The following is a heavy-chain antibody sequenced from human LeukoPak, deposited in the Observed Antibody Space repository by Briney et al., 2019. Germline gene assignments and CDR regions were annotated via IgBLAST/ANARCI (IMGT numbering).Heavy chain of an antibody. D-gene: IGHD6-13*01. CDR1: GASISSYY. J-gene: IGHJ4*02. V-gene: IGHV4-59*01. Sequence: PSETLSLTCTVSGASISSYYWSWIRQPPGMGLEWIGYIFYSGSTLYNPSLQSRVTISVDTSKNQFSLKLTSVTAADTAVYYCASGPYPAAGTDHQFDYWGQGTLVTVSS. CDR3: ASGPYPAAGTDHQFDY. CDR2: IFYSGST.